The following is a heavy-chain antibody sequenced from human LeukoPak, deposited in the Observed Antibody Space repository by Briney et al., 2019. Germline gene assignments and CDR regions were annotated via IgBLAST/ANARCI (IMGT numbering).Heavy chain of an antibody. CDR1: GFSFSAYG. CDR3: ARTTRGQNYAEF. Sequence: GGSLRLSCTASGFSFSAYGMQWVRQAPGKGLEWVSYVRFYGSNKYYADFVKGRFAISKDNSNNRAYLQLNRLTPDDTAVYYCARTTRGQNYAEFWGQGTRVTVSS. V-gene: IGHV3-30*02. D-gene: IGHD1/OR15-1a*01. J-gene: IGHJ4*02. CDR2: VRFYGSNK.